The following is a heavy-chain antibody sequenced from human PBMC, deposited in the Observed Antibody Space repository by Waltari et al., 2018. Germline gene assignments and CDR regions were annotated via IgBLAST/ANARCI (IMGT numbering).Heavy chain of an antibody. CDR2: INHSGST. V-gene: IGHV4-34*01. CDR3: ARVDCSGGSCYFDY. D-gene: IGHD2-15*01. Sequence: QVQLQKWGAGLLKPAETLSLTCAVYGGSCSGYYWSGNRQPAGKGLVWLGEINHSGSTNYNPSLKSRVTISVDTSKNQFSLKLSSVTAADTAVYYCARVDCSGGSCYFDYWGQGTLVTVSS. J-gene: IGHJ4*02. CDR1: GGSCSGYY.